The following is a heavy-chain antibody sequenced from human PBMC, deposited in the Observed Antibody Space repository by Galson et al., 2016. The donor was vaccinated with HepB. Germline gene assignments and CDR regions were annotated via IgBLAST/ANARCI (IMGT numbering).Heavy chain of an antibody. CDR1: GGTFSDSS. CDR2: LFPIFGVT. Sequence: SVKVSCKASGGTFSDSSINWVRQAPGQGLEWMGGLFPIFGVTEYAQKLQGRITITADDSTNTAYMELSSLRSEDTAMYYCTRGEGECRSKNCYLGTDYWGQGTLVTVSS. J-gene: IGHJ4*02. V-gene: IGHV1-69*13. CDR3: TRGEGECRSKNCYLGTDY. D-gene: IGHD2-2*01.